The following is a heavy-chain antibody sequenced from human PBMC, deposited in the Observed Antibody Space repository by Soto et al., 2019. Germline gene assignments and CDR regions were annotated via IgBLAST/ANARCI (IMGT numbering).Heavy chain of an antibody. V-gene: IGHV2-5*02. CDR2: IYWDNDK. Sequence: SGPTLVNPTQTFTLACTFSGFSLSTSGMGVGWIRQPPGKALEWLALIYWDNDKRYSPSLKSRLTITKDTSKNQVVLTMTNMDPVDTATYYCAHYSSTSSFDYWGQGTLVTVSS. D-gene: IGHD6-13*01. CDR3: AHYSSTSSFDY. J-gene: IGHJ4*02. CDR1: GFSLSTSGMG.